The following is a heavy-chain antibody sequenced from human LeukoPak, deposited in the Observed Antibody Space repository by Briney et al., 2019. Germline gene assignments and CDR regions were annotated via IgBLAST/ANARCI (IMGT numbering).Heavy chain of an antibody. CDR2: INHSGST. Sequence: SETLSLTCAVYGGSFSGYYWSWIRQPPGKGLEWIGEINHSGSTNYNPSLKSRVTISVDTSKNQFSLKLSSVTAADTAVYYCARGGPSSSSTRVKYFQHWGQGTLVTVSS. V-gene: IGHV4-34*01. J-gene: IGHJ1*01. D-gene: IGHD2-2*02. CDR1: GGSFSGYY. CDR3: ARGGPSSSSTRVKYFQH.